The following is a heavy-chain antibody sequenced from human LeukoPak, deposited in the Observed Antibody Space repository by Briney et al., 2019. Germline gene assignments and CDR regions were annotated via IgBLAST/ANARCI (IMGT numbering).Heavy chain of an antibody. V-gene: IGHV1-18*01. CDR3: ARDRTVDTAMVMGY. J-gene: IGHJ4*02. CDR2: ISAYNGNT. D-gene: IGHD5-18*01. Sequence: GASVKVSCKASGYTFTSYGISWVRQAPGQGLEWMGWISAYNGNTNYAQKLQGRVTMTTDTSTSTAYMELRSLRSDDTAVYYYARDRTVDTAMVMGYWGQGTLVTVSS. CDR1: GYTFTSYG.